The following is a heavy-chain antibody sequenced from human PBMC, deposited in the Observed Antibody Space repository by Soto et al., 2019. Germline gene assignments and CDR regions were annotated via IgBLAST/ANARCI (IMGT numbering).Heavy chain of an antibody. J-gene: IGHJ5*02. CDR2: IYHSGST. Sequence: LSLTCAVSGGSISSGGYSWSWIRQPPGKGLEWIGYIYHSGSTYYNPSLKSRVTISVDRSKNQFSLKLSSVTAADTAVYYCAREVWVSYGQHGWFDPWGQGTLVTVSS. D-gene: IGHD5-18*01. V-gene: IGHV4-30-2*01. CDR1: GGSISSGGYS. CDR3: AREVWVSYGQHGWFDP.